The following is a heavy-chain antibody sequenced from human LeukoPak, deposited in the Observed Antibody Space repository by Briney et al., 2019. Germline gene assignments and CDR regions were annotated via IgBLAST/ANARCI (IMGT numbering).Heavy chain of an antibody. CDR2: ISSSSSTI. D-gene: IGHD3-22*01. V-gene: IGHV3-48*01. Sequence: GGSLRLSCAASGFTFSSYSMNWVRQAPGKGLEWVSYISSSSSTIYYADSVKGRFTISRDNAKNSLYLQMNSLRAEDTAVYYCAREGQRGYYDSSHFDYWGQGTLVTVSS. CDR3: AREGQRGYYDSSHFDY. CDR1: GFTFSSYS. J-gene: IGHJ4*02.